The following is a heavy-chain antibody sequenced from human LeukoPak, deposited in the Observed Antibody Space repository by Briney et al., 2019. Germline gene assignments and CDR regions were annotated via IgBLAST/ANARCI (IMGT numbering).Heavy chain of an antibody. CDR1: GGSISSGGYY. D-gene: IGHD4-11*01. V-gene: IGHV4-31*03. CDR3: ARGTVTTQNYYFDY. Sequence: SSETLSLTCTVSGGSISSGGYYWSWIRQHPGKGLEWIGYIYYSGSTYYNPSLKSRVTISVDTSKNQFSLKLSSVTAADTAVYYCARGTVTTQNYYFDYWGQGTLVTVPS. CDR2: IYYSGST. J-gene: IGHJ4*02.